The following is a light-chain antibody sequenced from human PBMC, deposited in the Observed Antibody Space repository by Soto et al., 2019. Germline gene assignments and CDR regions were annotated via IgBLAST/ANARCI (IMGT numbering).Light chain of an antibody. CDR3: QQHSHWPPWT. V-gene: IGKV3-11*01. CDR2: GAS. Sequence: EVVLTQSPATLYFSPGERATLSCRASQNIRTFLDWYQQKPGQAPRLLIYGASNRATGIPARFSGSGSGTDFTRTISSLESEDFAVYYCQQHSHWPPWTFGQGTRVEI. J-gene: IGKJ1*01. CDR1: QNIRTF.